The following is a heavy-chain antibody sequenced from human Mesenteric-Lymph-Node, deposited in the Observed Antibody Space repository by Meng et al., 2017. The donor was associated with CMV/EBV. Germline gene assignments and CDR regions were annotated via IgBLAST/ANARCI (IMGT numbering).Heavy chain of an antibody. V-gene: IGHV3-21*01. CDR2: IDSTGNFI. J-gene: IGHJ6*02. Sequence: GESLKISCAASGFTFSDYAMNWARQAPGKGLEWVSSIDSTGNFIYYEDSVKGRFTISRDNSKNTVFLEMNSLRPEDTAVYYCAKDPGEVWGQGTTVTVSS. CDR1: GFTFSDYA. CDR3: AKDPGEV.